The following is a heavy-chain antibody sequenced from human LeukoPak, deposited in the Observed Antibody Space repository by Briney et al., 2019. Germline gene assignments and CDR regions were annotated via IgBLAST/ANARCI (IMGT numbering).Heavy chain of an antibody. CDR1: GGTFSSYT. D-gene: IGHD3-22*01. CDR3: ARDDRYYYDSSGYYFG. V-gene: IGHV1-69*04. Sequence: ASVKVSCKASGGTFSSYTISWVRQAPGQGLEWMGRIIPILGIANYAQKFQGRVTITADKSTSTAYMEPSSLRSEDTAVYYCARDDRYYYDSSGYYFGWGQGTLVTVSS. CDR2: IIPILGIA. J-gene: IGHJ4*02.